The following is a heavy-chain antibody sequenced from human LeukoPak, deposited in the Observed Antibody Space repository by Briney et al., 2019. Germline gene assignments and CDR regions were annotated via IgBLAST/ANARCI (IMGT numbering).Heavy chain of an antibody. D-gene: IGHD3-10*01. CDR3: ARRGITMVRGVIGYYYYYGMDV. Sequence: SETLSLTCAVYGGSFSGYYWSWIRQPPGKGVEWIGEINHSGSTNYNPSLKSRVTISVDTSKNQFSLKLSSVTAADTAVYYCARRGITMVRGVIGYYYYYGMDVWGKGTTVTVSS. CDR1: GGSFSGYY. V-gene: IGHV4-34*01. J-gene: IGHJ6*04. CDR2: INHSGST.